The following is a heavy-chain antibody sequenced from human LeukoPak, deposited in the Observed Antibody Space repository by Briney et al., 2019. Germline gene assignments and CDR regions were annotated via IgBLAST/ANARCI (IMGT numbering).Heavy chain of an antibody. CDR2: ISGSGSSI. J-gene: IGHJ4*02. CDR3: ARDMGYCSSSNCYTYYLDY. Sequence: PGGSLRLSCVASGFTFSRFEMNWVRQAPGKGLEGVSYISGSGSSIYYADSVKGRFTISRDNAKNSLYLQMNSLRGEDTAVYYCARDMGYCSSSNCYTYYLDYWGQGTLVTVSS. D-gene: IGHD2-2*01. V-gene: IGHV3-48*03. CDR1: GFTFSRFE.